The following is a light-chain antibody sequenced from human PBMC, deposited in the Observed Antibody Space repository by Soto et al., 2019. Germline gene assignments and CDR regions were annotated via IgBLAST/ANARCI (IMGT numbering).Light chain of an antibody. CDR2: AAS. Sequence: IRMTQSPSSFSASTGDRVTFTCRASQGISSYLAWYQQKPGKAPELLIYAASTLQSGVPSRFSGSGSGTDFTLTISCLQSEDFATYFCQQYNSFSLITFGQGTRLEI. J-gene: IGKJ5*01. V-gene: IGKV1-8*01. CDR3: QQYNSFSLIT. CDR1: QGISSY.